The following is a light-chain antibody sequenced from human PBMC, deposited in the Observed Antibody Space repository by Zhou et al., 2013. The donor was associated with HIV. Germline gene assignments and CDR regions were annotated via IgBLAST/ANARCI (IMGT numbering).Light chain of an antibody. J-gene: IGKJ2*01. CDR3: QQHDRLPYT. CDR1: QDITYY. CDR2: DTS. Sequence: DIQMTQSPSSLSASVGDRVTITCQASQDITYYLNWYQQKPGEVPKVLIYDTSNLETGVPSRFRGSGSGTDFTLSTTNLQSDDIATYYCQQHDRLPYTFGQGTKIEIK. V-gene: IGKV1-33*01.